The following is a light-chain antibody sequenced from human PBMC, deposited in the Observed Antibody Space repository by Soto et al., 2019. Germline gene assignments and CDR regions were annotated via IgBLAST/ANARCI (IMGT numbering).Light chain of an antibody. V-gene: IGLV2-14*01. CDR2: EVS. CDR1: SSDVGGYKY. J-gene: IGLJ3*02. CDR3: SSYTSSSTVV. Sequence: QSALTQPASVSGSPGQSITISCTGSSSDVGGYKYVSWYQQHPGKAPKLMIYEVSDRPSGVSNRFSGSKSDNTASLTISGLQAEDEADYYCSSYTSSSTVVFGGGTKLTVL.